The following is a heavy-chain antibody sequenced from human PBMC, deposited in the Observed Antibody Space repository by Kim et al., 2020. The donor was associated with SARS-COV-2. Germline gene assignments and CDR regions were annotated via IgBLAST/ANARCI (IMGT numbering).Heavy chain of an antibody. V-gene: IGHV4-34*01. J-gene: IGHJ4*02. Sequence: SETLSLTCAVYGGSFSGYFWSWIRQSPGKGLEWIGEINDVGSAKYNPSLKSRLIISVDASKNQFSLQLNSVTAADTAVYYCAKGRNFIGPTALLAARRRPGAPHDYWGQGTLVTVSS. CDR3: AKGRNFIGPTALLAARRRPGAPHDY. CDR2: INDVGSA. D-gene: IGHD1-1*01. CDR1: GGSFSGYF.